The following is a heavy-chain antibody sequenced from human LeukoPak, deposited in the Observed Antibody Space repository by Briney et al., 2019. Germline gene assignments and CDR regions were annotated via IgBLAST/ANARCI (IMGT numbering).Heavy chain of an antibody. J-gene: IGHJ3*02. CDR1: GFTFSSYS. Sequence: GGSLRLSCAASGFTFSSYSMNWVRQAPGKGLEWVSYISSSSSTIYYADSVKGRFTISRDNAKNSLYLQMNSLRAEDTAVYYCARDLRYQLLYRAFDIWGQGTMVTVSS. V-gene: IGHV3-48*01. CDR3: ARDLRYQLLYRAFDI. CDR2: ISSSSSTI. D-gene: IGHD2-2*02.